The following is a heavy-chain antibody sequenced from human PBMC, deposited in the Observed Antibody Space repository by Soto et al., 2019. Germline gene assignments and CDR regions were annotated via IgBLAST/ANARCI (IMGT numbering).Heavy chain of an antibody. J-gene: IGHJ4*02. CDR2: IHHSGST. Sequence: QVQLQQWGAGLLKPSETLSLTCAVYGGSLSGSYWSWIRQPPGTGLEWIGEIHHSGSTYYNPSLTIRVTLSVDTSKNQFSLKLNSVTAADTAVYYCASPGYCSDGTCYPDYWGQGTLVTVSS. D-gene: IGHD2-15*01. V-gene: IGHV4-34*01. CDR1: GGSLSGSY. CDR3: ASPGYCSDGTCYPDY.